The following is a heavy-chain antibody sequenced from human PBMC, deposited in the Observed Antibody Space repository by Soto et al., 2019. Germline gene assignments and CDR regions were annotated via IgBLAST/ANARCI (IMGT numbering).Heavy chain of an antibody. V-gene: IGHV5-10-1*01. Sequence: PGESLKISCKGSGYSFTSYWISWVRQMPGKGLEWMGKIDPSDSYTNYSPSFQDHVTISADKSISTAYLQWSSLKATDTAMYYCARRYCSSTSCPRNYYGMDVWGQGTTVTVS. J-gene: IGHJ6*02. CDR1: GYSFTSYW. CDR2: IDPSDSYT. D-gene: IGHD2-2*01. CDR3: ARRYCSSTSCPRNYYGMDV.